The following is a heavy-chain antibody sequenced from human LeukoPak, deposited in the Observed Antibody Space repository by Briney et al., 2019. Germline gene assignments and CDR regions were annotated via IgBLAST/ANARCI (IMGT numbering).Heavy chain of an antibody. CDR3: ARTTLITFGGVIVDFDY. Sequence: ESGPALVKPTQTLTLTCTFSGFSLSTSGMRVSWIRQPPGKALEWLARIDWDDDKFYSTSLKTRLTISKDTSKNQVVLTMTNMGPVDTATYYCARTTLITFGGVIVDFDYWGQGTLVTVSS. CDR2: IDWDDDK. CDR1: GFSLSTSGMR. D-gene: IGHD3-16*02. V-gene: IGHV2-70*04. J-gene: IGHJ4*02.